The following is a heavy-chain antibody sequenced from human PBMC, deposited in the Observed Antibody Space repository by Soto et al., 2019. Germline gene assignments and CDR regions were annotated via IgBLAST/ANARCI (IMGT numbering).Heavy chain of an antibody. CDR3: ARLEGLATISYYFDF. CDR1: GGSFSGYY. D-gene: IGHD3-9*01. V-gene: IGHV4-34*01. J-gene: IGHJ4*02. CDR2: INHSGST. Sequence: PSETLSLTCAVYGGSFSGYYWSWIRQPPGKGLEWIGEINHSGSTNYNPSLKSRVTISVGTSKNQFSLKLSSVTAADTAVYFCARLEGLATISYYFDFWGQGALVTVSS.